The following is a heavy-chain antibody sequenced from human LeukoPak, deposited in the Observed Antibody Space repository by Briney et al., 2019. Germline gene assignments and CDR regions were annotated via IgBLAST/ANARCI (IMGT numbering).Heavy chain of an antibody. CDR2: IYHSGST. J-gene: IGHJ5*02. CDR3: ARTYCSGGSCYDWSNWFDP. V-gene: IGHV4-30-2*01. CDR1: GGSISSGGYS. D-gene: IGHD2-15*01. Sequence: SETLSLTCAVSGGSISSGGYSWSWIRQPPGKGLEWIGHIYHSGSTYYNPSLKSRVTISVDRSKNQFSLKLSSVTAADTAVYYCARTYCSGGSCYDWSNWFDPWGQGTLVTVSS.